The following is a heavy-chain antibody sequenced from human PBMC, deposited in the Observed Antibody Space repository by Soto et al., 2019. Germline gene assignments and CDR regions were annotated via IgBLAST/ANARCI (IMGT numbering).Heavy chain of an antibody. Sequence: GGSLRLSCAASGFTFSSYGMNWVRQAPGKGLEWVSSISSSSSYIYYADSVKGRFTISRDNAKNSLYLQMNSLRAEDTAVYYCARDQGDGYNPANYYYYGMDVWGQGTTVTVSS. CDR3: ARDQGDGYNPANYYYYGMDV. CDR1: GFTFSSYG. CDR2: ISSSSSYI. V-gene: IGHV3-21*01. J-gene: IGHJ6*02. D-gene: IGHD5-12*01.